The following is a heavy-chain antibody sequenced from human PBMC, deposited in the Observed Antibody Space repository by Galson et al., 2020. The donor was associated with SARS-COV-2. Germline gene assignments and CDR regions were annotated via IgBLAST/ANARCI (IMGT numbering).Heavy chain of an antibody. J-gene: IGHJ4*02. V-gene: IGHV4-59*01. CDR2: ISDSGST. Sequence: SETLSLTCTVSGDSISSSYWSWLRQPPGKGLEFIGYISDSGSTNSNPSLKSRVAISIGTSKNQFFLELTSVTAADTAVYYCVHALPASSPASGCWYHCDFWGQGILVTVSS. CDR3: VHALPASSPASGCWYHCDF. D-gene: IGHD6-19*01. CDR1: GDSISSSY.